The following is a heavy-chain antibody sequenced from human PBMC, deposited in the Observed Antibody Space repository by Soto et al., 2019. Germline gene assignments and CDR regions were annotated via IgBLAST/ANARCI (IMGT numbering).Heavy chain of an antibody. D-gene: IGHD6-19*01. J-gene: IGHJ4*02. V-gene: IGHV3-53*01. CDR2: IYGGGTT. Sequence: EVQLVESGGGLIQPGGSLRLSCAACGFAVSSKYMTWVRQAPGKGLEWVSVIYGGGTTYYADSVKGRFTICRDTSKNTLYLQMNSLRAEDTAVYYCVQTTGWPGFDFWGQGTLVTVSS. CDR3: VQTTGWPGFDF. CDR1: GFAVSSKY.